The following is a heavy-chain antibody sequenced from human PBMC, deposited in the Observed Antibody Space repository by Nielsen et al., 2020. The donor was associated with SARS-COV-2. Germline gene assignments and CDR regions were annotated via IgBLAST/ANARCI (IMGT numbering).Heavy chain of an antibody. V-gene: IGHV1-18*01. CDR1: GYTFTSYG. CDR3: ARVLAVAGTGIYFDY. D-gene: IGHD6-19*01. CDR2: FSAYNGNT. J-gene: IGHJ4*02. Sequence: ASVKVSCKASGYTFTSYGISWVRQAPGQGLEWMGWFSAYNGNTNYAQKLQGRVTMTTDTSTSTAYMELRSLRSDDTAVYYCARVLAVAGTGIYFDYWGQGTLVTVSS.